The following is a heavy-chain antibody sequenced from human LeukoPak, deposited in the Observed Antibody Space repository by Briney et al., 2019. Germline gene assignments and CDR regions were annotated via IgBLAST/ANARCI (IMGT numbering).Heavy chain of an antibody. CDR3: AAQIAVAGGQGY. V-gene: IGHV1-24*01. Sequence: ASVKVSCKVSGYTLTELSMHWVRQAPGKGLEWMGGFDPEDGETIYAQKFQGRVTMTEDTSTDTAYMELSSLRSEDTAVYYCAAQIAVAGGQGYWGQGTLVTVSS. CDR2: FDPEDGET. D-gene: IGHD6-19*01. J-gene: IGHJ4*02. CDR1: GYTLTELS.